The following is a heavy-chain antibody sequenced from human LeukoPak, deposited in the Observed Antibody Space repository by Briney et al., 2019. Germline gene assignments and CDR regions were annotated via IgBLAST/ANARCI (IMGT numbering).Heavy chain of an antibody. CDR2: IYYSGST. D-gene: IGHD3-16*01. J-gene: IGHJ4*02. CDR3: ARAVITFGASVARGFDC. V-gene: IGHV4-59*01. CDR1: GGSFSTYY. Sequence: SETLSLTCALSGGSFSTYYWTWIRQPPGKGLEWVGYIYYSGSTDYNPSLKSRVTMSLDTSKNQFSLKLSSVTAADTAVYYCARAVITFGASVARGFDCWGQGTLVTVSS.